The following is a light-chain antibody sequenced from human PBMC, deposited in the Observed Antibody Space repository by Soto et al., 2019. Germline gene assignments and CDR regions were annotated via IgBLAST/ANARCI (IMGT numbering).Light chain of an antibody. CDR2: KAS. CDR3: QQYNSYPYT. Sequence: DIQMTQSPSTLSASVGDRVTITCRASQSISPWLAWYQQKAGKAPKVLIYKASSLESGVPSRFSGRGSGTEFTLTISSLQPDDFATYYCQQYNSYPYTFGQGTKLEIK. J-gene: IGKJ2*01. V-gene: IGKV1-5*03. CDR1: QSISPW.